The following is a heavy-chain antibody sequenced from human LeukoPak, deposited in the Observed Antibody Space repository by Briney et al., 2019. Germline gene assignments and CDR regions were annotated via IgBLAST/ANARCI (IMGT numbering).Heavy chain of an antibody. CDR3: ARVVGYCSSTSCYLSAFDI. V-gene: IGHV1-18*01. J-gene: IGHJ3*02. D-gene: IGHD2-2*01. CDR1: GYTFTSYG. Sequence: ASVKVSCKASGYTFTSYGISWVRQAPGQGLEWMGWISAYNGNTNYAQKLQGRVTMTTDTSTSTAYMELRSLRSDDTAVYYCARVVGYCSSTSCYLSAFDIWGQGTMVTVSS. CDR2: ISAYNGNT.